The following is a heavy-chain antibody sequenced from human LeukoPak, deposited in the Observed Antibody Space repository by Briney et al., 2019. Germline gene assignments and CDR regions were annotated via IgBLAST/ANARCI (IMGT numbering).Heavy chain of an antibody. V-gene: IGHV1-8*01. CDR1: GYTFISYD. J-gene: IGHJ4*02. CDR2: MNPNSGDT. Sequence: GASVKVSCKASGYTFISYDINWVRQATGQGLEWMGWMNPNSGDTGYVQKFQGRVTMTRSTSTSTAYMELNNLRSEDTAIYYCARGGFGSGSHFDYWGQGTLVTVSS. CDR3: ARGGFGSGSHFDY. D-gene: IGHD3-10*01.